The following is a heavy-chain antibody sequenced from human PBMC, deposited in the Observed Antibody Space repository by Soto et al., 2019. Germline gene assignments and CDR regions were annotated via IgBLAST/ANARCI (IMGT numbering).Heavy chain of an antibody. CDR3: GRLTAGSGWSLFDS. J-gene: IGHJ4*02. D-gene: IGHD2-15*01. V-gene: IGHV4-61*01. CDR1: GGSVSSSFFY. Sequence: SETLSLTCTVSGGSVSSSFFYWSWVRQPPGQRLEWIGYIYYTGTTNYNPSLASRVAMSVYTSKKHSTLNLRSLTAADAARYYCGRLTAGSGWSLFDSWGQGMLVTVSS. CDR2: IYYTGTT.